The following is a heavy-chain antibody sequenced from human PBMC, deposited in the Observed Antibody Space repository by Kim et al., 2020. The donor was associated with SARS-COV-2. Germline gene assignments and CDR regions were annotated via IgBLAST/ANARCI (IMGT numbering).Heavy chain of an antibody. CDR2: ISAYNGNT. CDR1: GYTFTSYG. CDR3: ASFMAFDHYYYYGMDV. V-gene: IGHV1-18*01. Sequence: ASVKVSCKASGYTFTSYGISWVRQAPGQGLEWMGWISAYNGNTNYAQKLQGRVTMTTDTSTSTAYMELRSLRSDDTAVYYCASFMAFDHYYYYGMDVWGQGTTVTVSS. J-gene: IGHJ6*02.